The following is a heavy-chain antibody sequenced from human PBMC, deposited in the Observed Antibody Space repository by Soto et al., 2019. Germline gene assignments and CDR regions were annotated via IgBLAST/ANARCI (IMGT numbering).Heavy chain of an antibody. J-gene: IGHJ6*02. D-gene: IGHD1-26*01. Sequence: QVQLVQSGAEVKKPGSSVKVSCKASGSTFSSYAISWVRQAPGQGLEWMGGIIPIFGTANYAQKFQGRVTITADESTSTAYMELSSLRSEDTAVYYCARDRCGSCPYYYYGMDVWGQGTTVTVSS. V-gene: IGHV1-69*01. CDR3: ARDRCGSCPYYYYGMDV. CDR1: GSTFSSYA. CDR2: IIPIFGTA.